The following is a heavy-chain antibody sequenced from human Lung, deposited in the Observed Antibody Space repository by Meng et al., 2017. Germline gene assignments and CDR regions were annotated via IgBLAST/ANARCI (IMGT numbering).Heavy chain of an antibody. D-gene: IGHD1-1*01. Sequence: EGELVESGGGLVPPGRSLRLSCAASGFTFTDHWMHWVRQGPGKGLVWVSRINRDGTKPTYADSVKGRFTISRDNAKNTLYLQMNNLRAEDTAFYYCTNDRLNHWGQGALVTVSS. J-gene: IGHJ1*01. V-gene: IGHV3-74*01. CDR2: INRDGTKP. CDR1: GFTFTDHW. CDR3: TNDRLNH.